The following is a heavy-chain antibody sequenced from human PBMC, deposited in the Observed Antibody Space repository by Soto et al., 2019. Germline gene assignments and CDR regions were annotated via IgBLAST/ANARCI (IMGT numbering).Heavy chain of an antibody. CDR2: ISNDGSNP. V-gene: IGHV3-30-3*01. J-gene: IGHJ4*02. D-gene: IGHD3-22*01. CDR1: GFTFSKYA. Sequence: QVQLVESGVGVVQPERSLRLSCAASGFTFSKYAMHWVRQARGTGLEWVAVISNDGSNPYYADSVKGRFTISRDNSKNTLYLQMNSLREEDTAVYYCARTGYDRSGYFVEYYFDYWGQGTLVTVSS. CDR3: ARTGYDRSGYFVEYYFDY.